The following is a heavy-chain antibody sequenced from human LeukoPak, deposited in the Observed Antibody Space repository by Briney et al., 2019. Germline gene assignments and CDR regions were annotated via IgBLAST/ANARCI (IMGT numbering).Heavy chain of an antibody. J-gene: IGHJ4*02. CDR2: IYYSGST. V-gene: IGHV4-39*07. Sequence: SETLSLTCTVSGGSISSSSYYWGWICQPPGKGLEWIGSIYYSGSTYYNPSLKSRVTISVDTSKNQFSLKLSSVTAADTAVYYCARGGYYGSGSYYYFDYWGQGTLVTVSS. CDR3: ARGGYYGSGSYYYFDY. CDR1: GGSISSSSYY. D-gene: IGHD3-10*01.